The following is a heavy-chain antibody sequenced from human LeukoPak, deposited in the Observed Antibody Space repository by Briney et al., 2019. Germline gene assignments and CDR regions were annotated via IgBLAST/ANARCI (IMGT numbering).Heavy chain of an antibody. CDR3: ARGGIQLWLPTMPVDY. D-gene: IGHD5-18*01. V-gene: IGHV3-21*01. Sequence: GGSLRLSCAASGFTFSSYSMNWVRQAPGKGLEWVSSISSSSSYIYYADSVKGRFTISRDNAKNSLYLQMNSLRAEDTAVYYCARGGIQLWLPTMPVDYWGQGTLVTVSS. J-gene: IGHJ4*02. CDR2: ISSSSSYI. CDR1: GFTFSSYS.